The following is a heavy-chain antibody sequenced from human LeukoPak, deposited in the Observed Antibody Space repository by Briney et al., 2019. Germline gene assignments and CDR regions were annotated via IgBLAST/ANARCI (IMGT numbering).Heavy chain of an antibody. CDR1: GFTFSSTW. D-gene: IGHD3-3*01. V-gene: IGHV3-7*01. CDR2: IKQDGSEK. CDR3: ARGLGGFLEWLWFLDY. J-gene: IGHJ4*02. Sequence: GGSLRLSCAASGFTFSSTWMSWVRQAPGKGLEWVANIKQDGSEKYYVDSVKGRFTISRDNAKNSLYLQMNSLRAEDTAVYYCARGLGGFLEWLWFLDYWGQGTLVTVSS.